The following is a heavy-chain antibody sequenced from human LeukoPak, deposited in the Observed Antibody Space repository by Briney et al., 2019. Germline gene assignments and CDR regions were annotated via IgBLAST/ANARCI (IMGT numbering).Heavy chain of an antibody. Sequence: GGSLRLSCAASGFIFSSHSMTWFRQAPGQGLDWVSTISPRSDFTFYADSVKGRFTVSRDNSRNTVYLHMSTLRAEDTAVYYCSAQPESLAGGMYSWGQGALVTVSS. J-gene: IGHJ4*02. V-gene: IGHV3-23*01. D-gene: IGHD2-15*01. CDR3: SAQPESLAGGMYS. CDR1: GFIFSSHS. CDR2: ISPRSDFT.